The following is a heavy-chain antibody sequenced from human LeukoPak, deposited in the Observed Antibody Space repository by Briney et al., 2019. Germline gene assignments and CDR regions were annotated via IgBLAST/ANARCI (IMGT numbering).Heavy chain of an antibody. CDR3: ARDRRPNSAPGHYYFMGV. Sequence: GASVKVSCKASGYTFSNYGISWVRQAPGQGLEWMGWISTYIDKTNYAQRLQGRVTMTTDISTSTAYMELRSLTSDDAAVYYCARDRRPNSAPGHYYFMGVWGKGTTVTVSS. CDR1: GYTFSNYG. CDR2: ISTYIDKT. D-gene: IGHD2-8*01. J-gene: IGHJ6*03. V-gene: IGHV1-18*01.